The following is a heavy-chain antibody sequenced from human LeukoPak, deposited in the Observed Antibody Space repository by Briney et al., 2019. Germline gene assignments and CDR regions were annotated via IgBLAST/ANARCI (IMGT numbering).Heavy chain of an antibody. V-gene: IGHV4-61*08. J-gene: IGHJ4*02. CDR2: IYYSGST. CDR1: GGSISSGGYY. Sequence: PSETLSLTCTVSGGSISSGGYYWSWIRQHPGKGLEWIGYIYYSGSTNYNPSLKSRVTISVDTSKNQFSLKLSSVTAADTAVYYCARGGQIAALYYFDYWGQGTLVTVSS. D-gene: IGHD6-6*01. CDR3: ARGGQIAALYYFDY.